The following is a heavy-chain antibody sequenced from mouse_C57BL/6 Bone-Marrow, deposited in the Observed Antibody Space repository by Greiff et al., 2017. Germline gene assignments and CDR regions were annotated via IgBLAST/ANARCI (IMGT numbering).Heavy chain of an antibody. J-gene: IGHJ3*01. CDR3: TTLVHGSSSEGFAY. CDR1: GYTFTSYG. D-gene: IGHD1-1*01. CDR2: IYPRSGNT. V-gene: IGHV1-81*01. Sequence: VQLQQSGAELARPGASVKLSCKASGYTFTSYGISWVKQRTGQGLEWIGEIYPRSGNTYYNEKFKGKATLTADTSSNTAYLQLSSLTSEDTAVYYCTTLVHGSSSEGFAYWGQGTLVTVSA.